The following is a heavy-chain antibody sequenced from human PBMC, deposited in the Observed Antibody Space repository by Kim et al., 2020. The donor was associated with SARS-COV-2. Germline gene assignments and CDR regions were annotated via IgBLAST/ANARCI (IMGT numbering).Heavy chain of an antibody. Sequence: GGSLRLSCAASGFTFSSYAMSWVRQAPGKGLEWVSAISGSGGNTYYADSVKGRFTISRDNSKNTLYLLMNSLRAEDTAVYYCTKETLASGVYWGQGTLVTVSS. J-gene: IGHJ4*02. CDR1: GFTFSSYA. V-gene: IGHV3-23*01. D-gene: IGHD6-25*01. CDR2: ISGSGGNT. CDR3: TKETLASGVY.